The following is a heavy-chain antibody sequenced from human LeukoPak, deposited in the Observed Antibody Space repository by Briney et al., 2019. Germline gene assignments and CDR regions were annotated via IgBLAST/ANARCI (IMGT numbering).Heavy chain of an antibody. J-gene: IGHJ4*02. CDR3: ARVGGNSDHDY. D-gene: IGHD4-23*01. CDR1: GFTFSDLY. V-gene: IGHV3-11*01. CDR2: IGGGGYTI. Sequence: GGSLRLSCAASGFTFSDLYMSWIRQAPGEGLGWVSYIGGGGYTIYYADSVEGRFTISRDNAKNSLYLQMNSLRAEDTAVYYCARVGGNSDHDYWGQGTLVTVSS.